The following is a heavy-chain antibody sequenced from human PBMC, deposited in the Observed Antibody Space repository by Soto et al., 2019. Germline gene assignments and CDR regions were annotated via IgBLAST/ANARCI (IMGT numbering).Heavy chain of an antibody. CDR1: GFTFSDHY. D-gene: IGHD1-26*01. J-gene: IGHJ3*02. CDR3: TRGYSGIDIYAFDI. CDR2: SGNRANSDTT. Sequence: LRLSCAGSGFTFSDHYMDWVRHAPGKGLEWVGRSGNRANSDTTEYGSSVKGRFTISRDDSKNSMYLQMNSLKTEDTAVYYCTRGYSGIDIYAFDIWGRGTLVTVSS. V-gene: IGHV3-72*01.